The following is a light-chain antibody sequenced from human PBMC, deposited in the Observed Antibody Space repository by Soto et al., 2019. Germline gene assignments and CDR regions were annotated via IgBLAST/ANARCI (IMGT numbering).Light chain of an antibody. J-gene: IGKJ1*01. CDR3: QQYGSLPKT. CDR2: GAF. CDR1: QSGSNNY. Sequence: EIVVTQSPVTLSLSPGERATLSCRASQSGSNNYLSWYQQKSGQTTRLLIYGAFTMSNGIPVMFSGSASGTYFSFIISRLESEDVAVYYCQQYGSLPKTFGQGTKVDIK. V-gene: IGKV3-20*01.